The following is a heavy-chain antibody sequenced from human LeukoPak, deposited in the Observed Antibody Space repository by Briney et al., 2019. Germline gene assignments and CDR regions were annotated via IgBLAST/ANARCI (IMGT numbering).Heavy chain of an antibody. D-gene: IGHD3-22*01. CDR1: GFTFSNYG. CDR3: AKGGLHYHDSNPIDY. Sequence: GGSLRLSCAASGFTFSNYGMHWVRQAPGKGLEWVAAISYDGNSENYADSVKGRFTISRDNSKNTLYLQMNSLRAEDTAVYYCAKGGLHYHDSNPIDYWGQGTLVTVSS. V-gene: IGHV3-30*18. J-gene: IGHJ4*02. CDR2: ISYDGNSE.